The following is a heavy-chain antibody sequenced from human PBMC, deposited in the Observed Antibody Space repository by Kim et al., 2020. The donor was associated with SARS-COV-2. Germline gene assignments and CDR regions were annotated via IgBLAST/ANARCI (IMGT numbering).Heavy chain of an antibody. CDR3: TRVVADPPYRNDY. Sequence: GGSLRLSCSASGFSFINFWMGWVRQTPGKGLEWVANIKYDGSATYYAEAVKGRFIISRDNGENSVYLQMNSLRAADTGVYYCTRVVADPPYRNDYWGQG. V-gene: IGHV3-7*04. CDR1: GFSFINFW. CDR2: IKYDGSAT. D-gene: IGHD1-26*01. J-gene: IGHJ4*02.